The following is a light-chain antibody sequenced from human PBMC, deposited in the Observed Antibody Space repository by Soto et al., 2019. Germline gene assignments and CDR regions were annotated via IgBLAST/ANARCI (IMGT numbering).Light chain of an antibody. V-gene: IGKV3-20*01. CDR2: GAS. CDR3: QQYGSAALT. Sequence: EIVLTQSPGTLSLSPGERATLSCRASQSVNNNYLAWYQQKPGQAHRLLIYGASLTATDIPDRFSGSGSGTDFTLTISRLEPDAVGVYSCQQYGSAALTVGGGTKVEIK. J-gene: IGKJ4*01. CDR1: QSVNNNY.